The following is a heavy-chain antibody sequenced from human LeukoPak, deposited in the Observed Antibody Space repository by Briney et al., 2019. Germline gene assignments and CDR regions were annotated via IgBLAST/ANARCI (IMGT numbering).Heavy chain of an antibody. J-gene: IGHJ4*02. Sequence: SVKVSCKASGGTFSSYAISWVRQAPGQGLEWMGGIIPIFGTANYAQKFQGRVTITTDESTSTAYMELSSLRSEDTAVYYCARSHHCSSTSCYTNFDYWGQGTLVTVSS. CDR1: GGTFSSYA. D-gene: IGHD2-2*02. V-gene: IGHV1-69*05. CDR3: ARSHHCSSTSCYTNFDY. CDR2: IIPIFGTA.